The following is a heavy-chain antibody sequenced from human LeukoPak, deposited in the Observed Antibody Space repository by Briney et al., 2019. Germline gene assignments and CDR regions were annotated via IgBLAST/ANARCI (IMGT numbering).Heavy chain of an antibody. D-gene: IGHD6-19*01. CDR2: IMPILGIA. Sequence: GASVKVSCKASGGTFSSYAISWVRQAPGQGLEWMGRIMPILGIANYAQKFQGRVTITADKSTDTAYMELSRLRSDDTDVDYCEREEEGSGRPGFDPWGQGTLVTVSS. J-gene: IGHJ5*02. CDR1: GGTFSSYA. CDR3: EREEEGSGRPGFDP. V-gene: IGHV1-69*04.